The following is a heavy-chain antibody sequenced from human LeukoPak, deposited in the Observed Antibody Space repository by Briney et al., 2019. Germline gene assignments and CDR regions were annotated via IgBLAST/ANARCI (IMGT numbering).Heavy chain of an antibody. V-gene: IGHV1-69*06. CDR1: GGSFSSYA. CDR2: IIPIFGTA. J-gene: IGHJ4*02. Sequence: VSSVKVSCKASGGSFSSYAISWVRQAPGQGREWMGGIIPIFGTANYAQKFQGRVTITADKSTSTAYMELSSLRSEDTAVYYCARSGTGARKDGSFDYWGQGTLVTVSS. CDR3: ARSGTGARKDGSFDY. D-gene: IGHD4/OR15-4a*01.